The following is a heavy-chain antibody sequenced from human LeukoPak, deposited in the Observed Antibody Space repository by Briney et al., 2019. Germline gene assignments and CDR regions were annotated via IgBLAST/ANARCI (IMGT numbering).Heavy chain of an antibody. V-gene: IGHV4-59*08. Sequence: SETLSLTCTVSGGSISSYYWSWIRQPPGKGLEWIGYIYYSGSTYYNPSLKSRVTISVDTSKNQFSLKLSSVTAADTAVYYCARQTIDAFDIWGQGTMVTVSS. CDR2: IYYSGST. CDR1: GGSISSYY. J-gene: IGHJ3*02. CDR3: ARQTIDAFDI. D-gene: IGHD4/OR15-4a*01.